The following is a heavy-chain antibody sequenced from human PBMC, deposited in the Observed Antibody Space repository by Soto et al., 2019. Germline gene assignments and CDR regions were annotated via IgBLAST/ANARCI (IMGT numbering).Heavy chain of an antibody. J-gene: IGHJ4*02. CDR3: ARNLRYFDWLSPYYFDY. D-gene: IGHD3-9*01. CDR2: IYHSGST. CDR1: GGSISSSNW. Sequence: SETLSLTCAVSGGSISSSNWWSWVRQPPGKGLEWIGEIYHSGSTNYNPSLKSRVTISVDKSKNQFSLKLSSVTAADTAVYYCARNLRYFDWLSPYYFDYWGQGTLVTVSS. V-gene: IGHV4-4*02.